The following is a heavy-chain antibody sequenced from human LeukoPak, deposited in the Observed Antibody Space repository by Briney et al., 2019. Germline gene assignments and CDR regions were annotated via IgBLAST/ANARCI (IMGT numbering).Heavy chain of an antibody. CDR2: ISSSSSTI. J-gene: IGHJ4*02. CDR3: ARAMSTFGGVRNYFDS. CDR1: GFTFSSYS. Sequence: SGGSLRLSCAASGFTFSSYSMNWVRQVPGKGLEWVSYISSSSSTIYYADSVKGRFSISRDNAKSSLDLQMNSLRAEDTAVYYCARAMSTFGGVRNYFDSWGQGTLVTVSS. V-gene: IGHV3-48*04. D-gene: IGHD3-16*01.